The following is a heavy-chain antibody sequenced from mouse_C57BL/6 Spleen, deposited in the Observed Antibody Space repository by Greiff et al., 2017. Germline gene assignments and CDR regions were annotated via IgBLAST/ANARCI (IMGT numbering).Heavy chain of an antibody. J-gene: IGHJ4*01. V-gene: IGHV5-17*01. CDR3: AREGGSYYAMDY. CDR2: ISSGSSTI. Sequence: EVKLVESGGGLVKPGGSLKLSCAASGFTFSDYGMHWVRQAPEKGLEWVAYISSGSSTIYYADTVKGRFTISRDNAKNTLFLQMTSLRSEDTAMYYCAREGGSYYAMDYWGQGTSVTVSS. CDR1: GFTFSDYG.